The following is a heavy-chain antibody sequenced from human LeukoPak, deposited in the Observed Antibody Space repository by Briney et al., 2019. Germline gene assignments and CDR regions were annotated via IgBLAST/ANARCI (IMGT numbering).Heavy chain of an antibody. CDR1: GGSISSGDYY. D-gene: IGHD1-26*01. J-gene: IGHJ6*03. CDR2: IYYSGST. V-gene: IGHV4-30-4*08. CDR3: ARVLVGAANYYYMDV. Sequence: SETLSLACTVSGGSISSGDYYWSWIRQPPGKGLEWIGYIYYSGSTYYNPSLKSRVTISVDTSKNQFSLKLSSVTAADTAVYYCARVLVGAANYYYMDVWGKGTTVTVSS.